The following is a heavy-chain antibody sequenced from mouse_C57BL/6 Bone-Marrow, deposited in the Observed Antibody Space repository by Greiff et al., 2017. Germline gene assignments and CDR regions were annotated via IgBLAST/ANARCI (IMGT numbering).Heavy chain of an antibody. J-gene: IGHJ3*01. CDR2: IYPYNGVS. V-gene: IGHV1-31*01. Sequence: VQLQQSGPELVKPGASVKISCKASGYSFTGYYMHWVKQSHGNILDWIGYIYPYNGVSSYNQKFKGKATLTVAKSSSTAYMMLRSLTSEDSAVDYCARKGNDGSSYGFAYWGQGTLVTVSA. CDR1: GYSFTGYY. D-gene: IGHD1-1*01. CDR3: ARKGNDGSSYGFAY.